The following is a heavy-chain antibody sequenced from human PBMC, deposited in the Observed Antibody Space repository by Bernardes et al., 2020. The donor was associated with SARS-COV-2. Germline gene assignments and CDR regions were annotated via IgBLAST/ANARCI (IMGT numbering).Heavy chain of an antibody. J-gene: IGHJ6*02. CDR2: MNPNSGNT. CDR1: GYTFTSYD. Sequence: ASVKVSCKASGYTFTSYDINWLRQATGQGLEWMGWMNPNSGNTGYAQKFQGRVTMTRNTSISTAYMELSSLRSEDTAVYYCARTQGLLWFGIYGMDVWGQGTTVTVSS. D-gene: IGHD3-10*01. V-gene: IGHV1-8*01. CDR3: ARTQGLLWFGIYGMDV.